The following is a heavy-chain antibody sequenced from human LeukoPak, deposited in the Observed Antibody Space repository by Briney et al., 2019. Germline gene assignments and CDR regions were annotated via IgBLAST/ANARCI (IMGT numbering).Heavy chain of an antibody. CDR2: ISGDNGNT. CDR3: ARVTVAGYGGDY. Sequence: ASVKVSCKASGYTFTSYGISWVRQAPGQGLEWMGWISGDNGNTNYAQRLQGRLRMTTDTSTRTAYMELKSLTSDDTAVYYCARVTVAGYGGDYWGPGTLVTVSS. CDR1: GYTFTSYG. J-gene: IGHJ4*02. V-gene: IGHV1-18*01. D-gene: IGHD5-12*01.